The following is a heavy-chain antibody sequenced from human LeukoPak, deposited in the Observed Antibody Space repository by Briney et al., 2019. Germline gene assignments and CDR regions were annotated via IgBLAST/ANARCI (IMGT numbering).Heavy chain of an antibody. Sequence: PSETLPPTCAVSGYSISSGYYWGWIRQPPGKGLEWIGSIYHSGSTYYNPSLKSRVTISVDTSKNQFSLKLSSVTAADTAVYYCARDSHTAMDYWGQGTLVTVSS. CDR2: IYHSGST. J-gene: IGHJ4*02. V-gene: IGHV4-38-2*02. D-gene: IGHD5-18*01. CDR3: ARDSHTAMDY. CDR1: GYSISSGYY.